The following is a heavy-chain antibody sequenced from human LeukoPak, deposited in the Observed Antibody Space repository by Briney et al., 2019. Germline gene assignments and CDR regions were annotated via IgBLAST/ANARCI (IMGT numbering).Heavy chain of an antibody. CDR1: GYTFTGYY. J-gene: IGHJ3*02. Sequence: GASVKVSCKSSGYTFTGYYMHWVRQAPGQGLEWMGWINPNRGGPNYAQKFQGRVTMTRDTSISTSSMELSGLRSDDTAVYYCARENGAYCIGGSCYDAFDIWGQGTMVTVSS. V-gene: IGHV1-2*02. CDR2: INPNRGGP. CDR3: ARENGAYCIGGSCYDAFDI. D-gene: IGHD2-15*01.